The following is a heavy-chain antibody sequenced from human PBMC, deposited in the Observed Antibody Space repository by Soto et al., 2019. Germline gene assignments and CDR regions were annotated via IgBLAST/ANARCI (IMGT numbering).Heavy chain of an antibody. CDR2: ISAYNGDT. CDR3: ARDPPFSGILRGTPLMDV. V-gene: IGHV1-18*04. J-gene: IGHJ6*02. Sequence: ASVKVSCNASGYSFTTHGISWVRRAPGHGLEWMGWISAYNGDTHYVLRFQGRLTMTTDTSTSTAYMELRSLTSDDTVVYYCARDPPFSGILRGTPLMDVGGQGTTVTVSS. D-gene: IGHD4-17*01. CDR1: GYSFTTHG.